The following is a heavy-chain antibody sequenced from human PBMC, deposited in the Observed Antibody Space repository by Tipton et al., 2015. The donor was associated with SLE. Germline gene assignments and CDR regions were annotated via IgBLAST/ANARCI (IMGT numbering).Heavy chain of an antibody. D-gene: IGHD2/OR15-2a*01. CDR3: AGRGFPSVSYYFDY. J-gene: IGHJ4*02. Sequence: QLVQSGAEVKKPGASVKVSCKASGYTFTSYGISWVRQAPGQGLEWMGWISAYNGNTNYAQKLQGRVTMTTDTSTSTAYMELRSLRSAGTVVYYFAGRGFPSVSYYFDYWGQGALVTVSS. CDR2: ISAYNGNT. CDR1: GYTFTSYG. V-gene: IGHV1-18*01.